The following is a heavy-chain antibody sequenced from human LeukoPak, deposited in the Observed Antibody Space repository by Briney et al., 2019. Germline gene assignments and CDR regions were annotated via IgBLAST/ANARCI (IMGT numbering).Heavy chain of an antibody. CDR3: ARGKMSTYFDY. Sequence: GGSLRLSCAASGSTFSSYWMSWVRQAPGKGLEWVANIKQDGSEKYYVDSVKGRFTISRDNAKNSLYLQMNSLRAEDTAVYYCARGKMSTYFDYWGQGTLVTVSS. CDR1: GSTFSSYW. V-gene: IGHV3-7*01. CDR2: IKQDGSEK. D-gene: IGHD5-24*01. J-gene: IGHJ4*02.